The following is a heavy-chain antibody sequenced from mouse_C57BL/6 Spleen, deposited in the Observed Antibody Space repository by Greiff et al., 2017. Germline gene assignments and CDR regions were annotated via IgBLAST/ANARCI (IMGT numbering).Heavy chain of an antibody. CDR3: ARRGSSLDY. D-gene: IGHD1-1*01. V-gene: IGHV1-54*01. Sequence: VQLKQSGAELVRPGTSVKVSCKASGYAFTNYLIEWVKQRPGQGLEWIGVINPGSGGTNYNEKFKGKATLTADKSSSTAYMQLSSLTSEDSAVYFCARRGSSLDYWGQGTTLTVSS. CDR2: INPGSGGT. CDR1: GYAFTNYL. J-gene: IGHJ2*01.